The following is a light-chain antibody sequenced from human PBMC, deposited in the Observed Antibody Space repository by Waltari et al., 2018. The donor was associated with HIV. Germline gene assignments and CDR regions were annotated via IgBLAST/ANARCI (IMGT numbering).Light chain of an antibody. Sequence: ENVLTQSPATLSVSPGGRATLPSSATQIIASSSLAWYQQKPGQAPRLLIYGASNRATGIPDRFSGSGSGTDFTLTITSLQPADFATYFCQQSYITPYTFGQGTKLEIK. V-gene: IGKV3D-20*02. CDR2: GAS. CDR3: QQSYITPYT. J-gene: IGKJ2*01. CDR1: QIIASSS.